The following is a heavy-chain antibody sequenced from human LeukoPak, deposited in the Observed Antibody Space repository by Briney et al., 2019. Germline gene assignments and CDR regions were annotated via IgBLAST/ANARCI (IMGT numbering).Heavy chain of an antibody. V-gene: IGHV3-53*04. CDR3: ARDESGFDI. J-gene: IGHJ3*02. CDR1: GFTFNTFN. CDR2: IYSGGST. Sequence: GGSLRLSCAASGFTFNTFNMNWVRQAPGKGLEWVSVIYSGGSTYYADSVKGRFTISRHNSKNTLYLQMNSLRAEDTAVYYCARDESGFDIWGQGTMVTVSS.